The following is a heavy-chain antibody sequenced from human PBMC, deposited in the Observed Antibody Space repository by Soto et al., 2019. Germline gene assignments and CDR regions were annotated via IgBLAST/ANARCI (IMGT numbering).Heavy chain of an antibody. V-gene: IGHV3-48*03. CDR3: ARETLRDAIDI. Sequence: GGSLRLSCVASGFAFSSYEMNWVRQAPGKGLEWVSNIRANDESIYYADSVRGRVSVSRDNAKNSLFLEMNSLRVDDTAVYYCARETLRDAIDIWGQGTMVTVSS. CDR1: GFAFSSYE. CDR2: IRANDESI. J-gene: IGHJ3*02.